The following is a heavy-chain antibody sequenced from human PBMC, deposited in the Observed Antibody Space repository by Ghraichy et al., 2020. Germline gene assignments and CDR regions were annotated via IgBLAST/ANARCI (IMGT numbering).Heavy chain of an antibody. CDR1: EFTFGRYT. J-gene: IGHJ4*02. CDR2: ISRNGDKT. D-gene: IGHD4-17*01. Sequence: LSLTCEGSEFTFGRYTMSWVRQAPGKGLEWVSGISRNGDKTYYADSVKGRFTISRDKSKNTLFLQMTSLRADDTAVYYCAKGDLGYGDLDYWGQGTLVTVSS. CDR3: AKGDLGYGDLDY. V-gene: IGHV3-23*01.